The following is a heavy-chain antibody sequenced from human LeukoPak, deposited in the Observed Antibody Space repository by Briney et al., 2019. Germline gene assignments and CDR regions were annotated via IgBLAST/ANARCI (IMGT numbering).Heavy chain of an antibody. CDR2: INWNGDST. Sequence: GGSLRLSCAASGFTFDDYGMSWVRQAPGKGLEWVSGINWNGDSTGYADSVKGRFTISRDNAKNSLYLQMKSLRAEDTAVYYCAKDQVMVRGGSDYWGQGTLVTVSS. D-gene: IGHD3-10*01. CDR1: GFTFDDYG. V-gene: IGHV3-20*04. CDR3: AKDQVMVRGGSDY. J-gene: IGHJ4*02.